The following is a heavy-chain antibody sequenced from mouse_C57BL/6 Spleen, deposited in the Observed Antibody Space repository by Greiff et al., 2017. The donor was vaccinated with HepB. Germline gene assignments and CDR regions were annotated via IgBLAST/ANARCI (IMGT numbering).Heavy chain of an antibody. CDR2: IYPGDGDT. J-gene: IGHJ2*01. Sequence: VKLMESGAELVKPGASVKISCKASGYAFSSYWMNWVKQRPGKGLEWIGQIYPGDGDTNYNGKFKGKATLSADKSSSTAYMQLSSLTSEDSAVYFCARREGRNFDYWGQGTTLTVSS. D-gene: IGHD3-3*01. CDR1: GYAFSSYW. CDR3: ARREGRNFDY. V-gene: IGHV1-80*01.